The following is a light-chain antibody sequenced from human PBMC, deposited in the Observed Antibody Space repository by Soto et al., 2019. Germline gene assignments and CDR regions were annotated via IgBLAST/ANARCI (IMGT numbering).Light chain of an antibody. J-gene: IGKJ5*01. Sequence: LVTQTQLSLSVTPGQPASISCRASQSVSSSYLAWYQQKPGQAPRLLIYGASSRATGIPVRFSAGGSGTDFSLTISSLEPGDFAVYYCQHLHSWPFTFGQGTRLEIK. CDR3: QHLHSWPFT. CDR2: GAS. V-gene: IGKV3D-20*02. CDR1: QSVSSSY.